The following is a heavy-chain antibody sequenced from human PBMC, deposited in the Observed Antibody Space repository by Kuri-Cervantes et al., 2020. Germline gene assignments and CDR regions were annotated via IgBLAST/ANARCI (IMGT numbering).Heavy chain of an antibody. CDR1: GFTFSSYG. J-gene: IGHJ6*02. CDR2: ILYDGSNT. V-gene: IGHV3-30*03. Sequence: GGSLRLSCAVSGFTFSSYGMHCVRQAPAKGLEWVAVILYDGSNTYYTDSVKGRVTIYRDNSKNTLYLKMNSLRAEDTAVYYCARIPAIGVRGVITLYYYYGMDVWGQGTTVTVSS. CDR3: ARIPAIGVRGVITLYYYYGMDV. D-gene: IGHD3-10*01.